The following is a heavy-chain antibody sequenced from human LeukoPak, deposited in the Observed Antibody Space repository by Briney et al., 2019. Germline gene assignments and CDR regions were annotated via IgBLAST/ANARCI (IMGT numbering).Heavy chain of an antibody. CDR1: GFTFSGSA. CDR2: IRSKANSYAT. V-gene: IGHV3-73*01. CDR3: TRRYYYDSSGYYYRDY. D-gene: IGHD3-22*01. J-gene: IGHJ4*02. Sequence: GGSLRLSCAASGFTFSGSAMQWVRQASGKGLEWVGRIRSKANSYATAYAASVKGRFTISRDDSKNTAYLQMNSLKTEDTAVYYCTRRYYYDSSGYYYRDYWGQGTLVTVSS.